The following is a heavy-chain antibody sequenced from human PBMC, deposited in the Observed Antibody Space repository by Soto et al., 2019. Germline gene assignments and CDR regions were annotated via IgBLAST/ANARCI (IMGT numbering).Heavy chain of an antibody. D-gene: IGHD3-22*01. CDR2: IYYSGST. J-gene: IGHJ3*02. CDR1: GGSISSINW. CDR3: ARMPPYYYDSSGYGPLAFDI. Sequence: PSETLSLTCGVSGGSISSINWWSWVRQTPGKGLEWIGEIYYSGSTNYNPSLTSRVTISVDTSKNQFSLKLSSVTAADTAVYYCARMPPYYYDSSGYGPLAFDIWGQGTMVTVSS. V-gene: IGHV4-4*02.